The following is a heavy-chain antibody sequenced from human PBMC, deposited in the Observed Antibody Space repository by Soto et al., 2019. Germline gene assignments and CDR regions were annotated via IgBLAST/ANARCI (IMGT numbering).Heavy chain of an antibody. J-gene: IGHJ4*02. CDR2: FDPEDGET. CDR3: ATDSSGYCSGGSCYDY. Sequence: ASVKVSCKVSGYTLTELSMHWVRQAPGKGLEWMGGFDPEDGETIYAQKFQGRVTMTEDTSTDTAYMELSSLRSEDTAVYYCATDSSGYCSGGSCYDYWGQGTLVTVSS. V-gene: IGHV1-24*01. CDR1: GYTLTELS. D-gene: IGHD2-15*01.